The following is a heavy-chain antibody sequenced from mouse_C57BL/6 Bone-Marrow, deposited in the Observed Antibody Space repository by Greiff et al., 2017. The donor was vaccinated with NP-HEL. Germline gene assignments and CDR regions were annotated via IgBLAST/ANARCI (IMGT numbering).Heavy chain of an antibody. D-gene: IGHD4-1*01. V-gene: IGHV7-1*01. J-gene: IGHJ1*03. CDR3: ARDNWDWYFDV. Sequence: EVKLVESGGGLVQSGRSLRLSCATSGFTFSDFYMEWVRQAPGKGLEWIAASRNKANDYTTVYSASVKGRFIVSRDTSQSILYLQMNALRAEDTAIYYCARDNWDWYFDVWGTGTTVTVSS. CDR1: GFTFSDFY. CDR2: SRNKANDYTT.